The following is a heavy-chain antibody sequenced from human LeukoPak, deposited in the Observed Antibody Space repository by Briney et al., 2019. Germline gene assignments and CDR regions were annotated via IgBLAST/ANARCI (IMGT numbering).Heavy chain of an antibody. J-gene: IGHJ6*03. V-gene: IGHV4-34*01. CDR1: GGSFSGYY. D-gene: IGHD3-10*01. CDR3: ARGVWFGAYYYMDV. CDR2: INHSGST. Sequence: PSETLSLTCAVYGGSFSGYYWSWIRQPPGKGLEWIGEINHSGSTNYNPSLKSRVTISVDTSKNQFSLKLSSVTAADTAVYYCARGVWFGAYYYMDVWGKGTTVIISS.